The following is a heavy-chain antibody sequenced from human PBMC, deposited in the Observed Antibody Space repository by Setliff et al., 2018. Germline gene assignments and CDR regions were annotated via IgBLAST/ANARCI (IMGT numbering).Heavy chain of an antibody. V-gene: IGHV1-2*04. J-gene: IGHJ6*03. Sequence: ASVKVSCKASGYTFTGYYMHWVRQAPGQGLEWMGWINPNSGGTNYAQKFQGWVTMTRDTSISTAYMELSRLRSDDTAVYYCAKNPRPGITAGGNYMDVWGKGTTVTVSS. CDR2: INPNSGGT. D-gene: IGHD6-13*01. CDR3: AKNPRPGITAGGNYMDV. CDR1: GYTFTGYY.